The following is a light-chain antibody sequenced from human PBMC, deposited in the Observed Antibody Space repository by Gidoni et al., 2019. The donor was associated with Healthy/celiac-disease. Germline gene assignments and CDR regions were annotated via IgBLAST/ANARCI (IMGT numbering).Light chain of an antibody. CDR1: ALPKKY. CDR3: YSADSSGNHSVV. J-gene: IGLJ2*01. CDR2: ADS. V-gene: IGLV3-10*01. Sequence: SYELTQPPSVSVSPGQTARITCAGDALPKKYAYCYQQKSGQAHVLVLYADSKRPSGAPERISGSSSGTMAALTISGAQVEDEADYYCYSADSSGNHSVVFGGGTKLTVL.